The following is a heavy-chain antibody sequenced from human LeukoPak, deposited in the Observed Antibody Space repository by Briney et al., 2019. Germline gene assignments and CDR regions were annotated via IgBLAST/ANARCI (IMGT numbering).Heavy chain of an antibody. J-gene: IGHJ4*02. Sequence: SETLSLTCAVYGGSFSGYYWSWIRQPPGKGLEWIGEINHSGSTNYNPSLKSRVTISVDTSKNQFSLKLSSVTAADTPVYYCARGGLFYYDSSGYHDYWGQGTLVTVSS. V-gene: IGHV4-34*01. CDR2: INHSGST. CDR1: GGSFSGYY. CDR3: ARGGLFYYDSSGYHDY. D-gene: IGHD3-22*01.